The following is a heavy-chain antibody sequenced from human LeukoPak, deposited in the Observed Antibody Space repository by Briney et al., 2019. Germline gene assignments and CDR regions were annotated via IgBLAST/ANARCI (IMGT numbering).Heavy chain of an antibody. J-gene: IGHJ5*02. V-gene: IGHV1-2*02. CDR2: INPNSGGT. CDR3: ARGGYSNNHWFDP. D-gene: IGHD4-11*01. CDR1: GYTFTGYY. Sequence: ATVKVSCKASGYTFTGYYMHWVRQAPGQGLEWMGWINPNSGGTNYAQKFQGRVTMTRDTSISTAYMELSRLRSDDTAVYYCARGGYSNNHWFDPWGQGTLVTVSS.